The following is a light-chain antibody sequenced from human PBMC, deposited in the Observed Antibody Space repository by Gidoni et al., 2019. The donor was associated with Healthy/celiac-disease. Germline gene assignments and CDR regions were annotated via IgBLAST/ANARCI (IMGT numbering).Light chain of an antibody. Sequence: AIRLTPSPSSFSASTGDRVPITCRASQGISSYLAWYQQKPGKAPKLLIYAASTLQSGVPSRFSGSGSGTDFTLTISCLQSEDFATYYCQQYYSYPPVTFGQGTKVEIK. CDR2: AAS. CDR1: QGISSY. V-gene: IGKV1-8*01. CDR3: QQYYSYPPVT. J-gene: IGKJ1*01.